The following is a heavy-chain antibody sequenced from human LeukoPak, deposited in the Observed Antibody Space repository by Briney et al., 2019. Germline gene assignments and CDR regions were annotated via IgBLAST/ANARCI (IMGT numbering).Heavy chain of an antibody. D-gene: IGHD6-19*01. Sequence: SETLSLTCTVSGGSISIYFWSWFRHPPEKGLEWIGYIYFSGNTNYSPSLKSRVTISVDRCKNQFSLRLRSVTAADTAVYYCASHSSGWSFYFDNWGQGPLVTVSS. J-gene: IGHJ4*02. CDR3: ASHSSGWSFYFDN. V-gene: IGHV4-59*01. CDR2: IYFSGNT. CDR1: GGSISIYF.